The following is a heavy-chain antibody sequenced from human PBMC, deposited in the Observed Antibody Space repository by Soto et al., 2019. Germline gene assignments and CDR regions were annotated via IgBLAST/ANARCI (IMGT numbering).Heavy chain of an antibody. V-gene: IGHV4-59*08. Sequence: PSETLSLTCTVSGGSISSYYWSWIRQPPGKGLEWIGYIYYSGSTNYNPSLKSRVTISVDTSKNQFSLKLSSVTAADTAVYYCARFGPTFTRMYYYYYMDVWGKGTTVTSP. CDR2: IYYSGST. D-gene: IGHD3-16*01. J-gene: IGHJ6*03. CDR1: GGSISSYY. CDR3: ARFGPTFTRMYYYYYMDV.